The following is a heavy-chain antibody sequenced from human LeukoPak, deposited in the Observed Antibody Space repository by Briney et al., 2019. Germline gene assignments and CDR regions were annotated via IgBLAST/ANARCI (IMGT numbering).Heavy chain of an antibody. CDR2: IKQDGNEK. CDR1: GFTFRTYW. Sequence: PGGSLRLSCAASGFTFRTYWMSWVRQAPGKGLEWVANIKQDGNEKYYVDSVKGRFTISRDNAKNSPDLQMNSLRAEDTAVYYCANKATLSCTHGVCVVIDYWGQGTLVTVSS. J-gene: IGHJ4*02. D-gene: IGHD2-8*01. V-gene: IGHV3-7*03. CDR3: ANKATLSCTHGVCVVIDY.